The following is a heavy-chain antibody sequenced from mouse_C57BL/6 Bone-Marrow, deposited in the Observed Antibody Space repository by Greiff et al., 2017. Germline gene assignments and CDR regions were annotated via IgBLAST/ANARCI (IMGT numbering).Heavy chain of an antibody. CDR1: GYTFTSYW. CDR2: IDPENGDT. Sequence: VQLQQPGAELVKPGASVKLSCKASGYTFTSYWMHWVKQRPEQGLEWIGWIDPENGDTEYASKFQGKATITADTSSNTAYLQLSSLTSEDTAVDYCTTWATANYYAMDYWGQGTSVTVSS. CDR3: TTWATANYYAMDY. V-gene: IGHV14-4*01. J-gene: IGHJ4*01. D-gene: IGHD1-2*01.